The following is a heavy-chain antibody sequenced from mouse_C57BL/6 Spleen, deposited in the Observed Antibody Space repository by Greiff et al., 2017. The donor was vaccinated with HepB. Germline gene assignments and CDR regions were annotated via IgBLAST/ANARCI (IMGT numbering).Heavy chain of an antibody. J-gene: IGHJ4*01. CDR1: GFTFSDYG. V-gene: IGHV5-17*01. D-gene: IGHD3-3*01. CDR3: ARGAGRGYAMDY. CDR2: ISSGSSTI. Sequence: EVMLVESGGGLVKPGGSLKLSCAASGFTFSDYGMHWVRQAPEKGLEWVAYISSGSSTIYYADTVKGRFTISSDNAKNTLFLQMTSLRSEDTAMYYCARGAGRGYAMDYWGQRTSVTVSS.